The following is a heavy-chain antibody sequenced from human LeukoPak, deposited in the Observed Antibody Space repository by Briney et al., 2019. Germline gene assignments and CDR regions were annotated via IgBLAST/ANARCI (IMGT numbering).Heavy chain of an antibody. CDR2: IYHSGST. CDR3: ARDRDDYVWASYRHFDY. J-gene: IGHJ4*02. D-gene: IGHD3-16*02. CDR1: GGSISSSNW. Sequence: PSGTLSLTCAVSGGSISSSNWRSWVRQPPGKGLEWIGEIYHSGSTNYNPSLKSRVTISVDKSKNQFSLKLSSVTAADTAVYYCARDRDDYVWASYRHFDYWGQGTLVTVSS. V-gene: IGHV4-4*02.